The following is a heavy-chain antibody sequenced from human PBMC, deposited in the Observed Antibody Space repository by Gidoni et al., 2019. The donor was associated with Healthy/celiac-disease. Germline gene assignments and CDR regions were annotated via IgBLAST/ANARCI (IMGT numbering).Heavy chain of an antibody. D-gene: IGHD3-10*01. CDR2: IYYSGST. V-gene: IGHV4-59*01. Sequence: QVQLQESGPGLVKPSATLSLTCTVSGGSISSYYWSWIRQPPGKGLEWIGYIYYSGSTNYNPSLKSRVTISVDTSKNQFSLKLSSVTAADTAVYYCARGEVRGVIGFDPWGQGTLVTVSS. CDR1: GGSISSYY. J-gene: IGHJ5*02. CDR3: ARGEVRGVIGFDP.